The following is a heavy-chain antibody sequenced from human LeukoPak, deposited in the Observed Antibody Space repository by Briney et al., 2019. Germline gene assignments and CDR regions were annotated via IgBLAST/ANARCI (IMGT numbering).Heavy chain of an antibody. V-gene: IGHV3-30*18. J-gene: IGHJ3*01. Sequence: GGSPRLSCAASGXTFSSYGMHWVRQAPGKGLEWVAGISYDGRDKYYADSVKGRFTISRDNSKNTLNLQMNSLRAEDTAVYYCAKPRGGDSWAFDVWGQGTMVTVSS. CDR1: GXTFSSYG. D-gene: IGHD2-21*02. CDR2: ISYDGRDK. CDR3: AKPRGGDSWAFDV.